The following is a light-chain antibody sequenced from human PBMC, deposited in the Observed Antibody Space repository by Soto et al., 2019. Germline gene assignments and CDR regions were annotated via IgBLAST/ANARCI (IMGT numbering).Light chain of an antibody. J-gene: IGLJ3*02. V-gene: IGLV1-44*01. CDR1: SSNIGSEA. CDR2: GNN. CDR3: AAWDDSLNGPV. Sequence: QSVLTQPPSASGTPGQRVTISCSGSSSNIGSEAVNWYQQLPGTAPKLLIYGNNQRPSGVPDRFSGSKSGTSASLAISGRQSEDEADYYCAAWDDSLNGPVFGGGTKVTVL.